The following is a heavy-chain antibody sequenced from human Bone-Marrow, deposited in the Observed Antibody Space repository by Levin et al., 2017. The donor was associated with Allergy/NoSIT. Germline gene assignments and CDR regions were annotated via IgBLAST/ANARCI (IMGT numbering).Heavy chain of an antibody. V-gene: IGHV3-23*01. CDR2: IIGSGDDT. Sequence: QPGGSLRLSCEASGFTSSFYAMSWVRQAPGKGLEWVSGIIGSGDDTSYIDSVKGRFIISRDESKNTLYLQMNGLRAEDTATYYCAKMEQQVLKGAFDLWGRGTLVTVSS. CDR1: GFTSSFYA. J-gene: IGHJ2*01. CDR3: AKMEQQVLKGAFDL. D-gene: IGHD4/OR15-4a*01.